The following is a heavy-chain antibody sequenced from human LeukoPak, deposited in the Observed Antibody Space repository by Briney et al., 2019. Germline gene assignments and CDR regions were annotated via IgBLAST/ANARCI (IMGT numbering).Heavy chain of an antibody. CDR1: GFNFSDYY. CDR2: ISTSSNTI. J-gene: IGHJ3*02. D-gene: IGHD6-19*01. CDR3: AREGQWRSFDI. Sequence: GGSLRLSCEASGFNFSDYYMSWIRQAPGEGLEWLSYISTSSNTIYYAESVKGRFTISRDNAKNSLYLQMNSLRAEDTAVYYCAREGQWRSFDIWGQGTMVTVSS. V-gene: IGHV3-11*04.